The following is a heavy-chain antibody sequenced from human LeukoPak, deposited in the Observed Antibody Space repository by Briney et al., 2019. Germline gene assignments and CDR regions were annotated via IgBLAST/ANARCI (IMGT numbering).Heavy chain of an antibody. D-gene: IGHD4-17*01. CDR3: ARDHDYGDVKDY. J-gene: IGHJ4*02. CDR1: GFTFSSYS. CDR2: ISSSSSYI. V-gene: IGHV3-21*01. Sequence: GGSLRLSCAASGFTFSSYSMNWVRQAPGKGLELVSSISSSSSYIYYADSVKGRFTISRDNAKNSLYLQMNSLRTEDTAVYYCARDHDYGDVKDYWGQGTLVTVSS.